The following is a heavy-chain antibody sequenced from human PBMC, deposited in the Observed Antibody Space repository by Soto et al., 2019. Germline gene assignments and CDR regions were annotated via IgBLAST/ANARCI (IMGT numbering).Heavy chain of an antibody. Sequence: EKGLEWVSYISSSSSSTIYYADSVKGRFTISRDNAKNSLYLQMNSLRDEDTAVYYCFFFQAEDGIRDTVPVSAFLLNRSSDL. V-gene: IGHV3-48*02. CDR3: FFFQAEDGIRDTVPVSAFLLNRSSDL. CDR2: ISSSSSSTI. J-gene: IGHJ2*01. D-gene: IGHD2-15*01.